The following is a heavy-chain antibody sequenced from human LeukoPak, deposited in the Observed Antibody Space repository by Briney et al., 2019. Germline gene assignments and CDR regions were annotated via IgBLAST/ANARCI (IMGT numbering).Heavy chain of an antibody. V-gene: IGHV4-34*01. CDR2: INHSGST. J-gene: IGHJ4*02. Sequence: SETLSLTCAVYGGSFSGYYWSWIRQPPGKGLEWIGEINHSGSTNYNPSLKSRVTISVDTSKNQFSLKLSSVAAADTAVYYCARGTRPFDYWGQGTLVTVSS. CDR1: GGSFSGYY. CDR3: ARGTRPFDY.